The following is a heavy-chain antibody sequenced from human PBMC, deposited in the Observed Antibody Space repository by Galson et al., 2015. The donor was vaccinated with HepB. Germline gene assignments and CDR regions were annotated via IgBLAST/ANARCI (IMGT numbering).Heavy chain of an antibody. J-gene: IGHJ4*02. CDR2: INAGNGNT. D-gene: IGHD1-1*01. Sequence: SVKVSCKASGYTFTSYAMHWVRQAPGQRLEWMGWINAGNGNTKYSQKFQGRVTITRDTSASTAYMELSSLRSEDTAVYYCAREEGLEPTYYFDYWGQGTLVTVSS. V-gene: IGHV1-3*01. CDR3: AREEGLEPTYYFDY. CDR1: GYTFTSYA.